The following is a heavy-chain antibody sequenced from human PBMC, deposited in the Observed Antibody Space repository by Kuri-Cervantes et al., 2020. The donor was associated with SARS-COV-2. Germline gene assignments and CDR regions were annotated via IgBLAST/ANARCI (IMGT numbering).Heavy chain of an antibody. V-gene: IGHV4-31*02. D-gene: IGHD6-13*01. CDR3: ARDSSSWDYYFDY. J-gene: IGHJ4*02. Sequence: WIRQHPGKGLEWIGYIYYSGSTYYNPSLKSRVTISVDTSKNQFSLKLSSVTAADTAVYYCARDSSSWDYYFDYWGQGTLVTVSS. CDR2: IYYSGST.